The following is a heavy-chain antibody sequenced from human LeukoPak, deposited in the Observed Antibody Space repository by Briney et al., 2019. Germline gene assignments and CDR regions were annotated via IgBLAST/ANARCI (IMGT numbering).Heavy chain of an antibody. CDR3: AKRGVVIRVILVGFHKEAYYFDS. CDR2: ISDSGGSR. J-gene: IGHJ4*02. CDR1: GITLSNYG. Sequence: GGSLSLSCAVSGITLSNYGMSWVRQASGKGLEWVAGISDSGGSRNYADFVKGRFTISRDNPKNTLYLQMNSLRAEDTDVYFCAKRGVVIRVILVGFHKEAYYFDSWGQGALVTVSS. D-gene: IGHD3-22*01. V-gene: IGHV3-23*01.